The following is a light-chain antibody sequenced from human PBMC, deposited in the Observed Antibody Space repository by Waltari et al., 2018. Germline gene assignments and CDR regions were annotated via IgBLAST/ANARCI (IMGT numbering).Light chain of an antibody. V-gene: IGLV2-14*03. CDR2: DVS. CDR1: SSDAGGSNY. CDR3: SSYTSSSTLVV. J-gene: IGLJ2*01. Sequence: QSALTQPASVSGSPGQSITISCTGTSSDAGGSNYVSRYQQHPGKAPKLMIYDVSNRPSGVSNRFSGSKSGNTASLTISGLQAEDEADYYCSSYTSSSTLVVFGGGTKLTVL.